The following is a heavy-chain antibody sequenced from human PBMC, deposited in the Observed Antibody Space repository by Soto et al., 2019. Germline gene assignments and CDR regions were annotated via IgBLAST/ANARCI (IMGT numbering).Heavy chain of an antibody. D-gene: IGHD1-26*01. V-gene: IGHV1-69*06. CDR2: IIPIFGTA. Sequence: QVQLVQSGAEVKKPGSSVKVSCKASGGTFSSNAISWVRQAPGQGLEWMGGIIPIFGTADYAQNFQGRVTINADKAPGTAYMEMRSLRSEDTAAYYCARPLVPRGGGRVATYGMDVWGQGTTVTVSS. J-gene: IGHJ6*02. CDR3: ARPLVPRGGGRVATYGMDV. CDR1: GGTFSSNA.